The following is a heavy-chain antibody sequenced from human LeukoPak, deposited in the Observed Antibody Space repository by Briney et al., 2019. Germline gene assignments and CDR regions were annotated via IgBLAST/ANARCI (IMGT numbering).Heavy chain of an antibody. V-gene: IGHV1-2*02. CDR1: GYTLTGYY. Sequence: ASLKGSCQACGYTLTGYYMHWVRQAPGHGLEWMGWIKPDSGSTNYAQKFQGRVTMTRDTSLSTAYMELRRLRSDDTAVYYCARAGAVVDNWFDPWGQGTLVSVCS. D-gene: IGHD2-15*01. CDR3: ARAGAVVDNWFDP. J-gene: IGHJ5*02. CDR2: IKPDSGST.